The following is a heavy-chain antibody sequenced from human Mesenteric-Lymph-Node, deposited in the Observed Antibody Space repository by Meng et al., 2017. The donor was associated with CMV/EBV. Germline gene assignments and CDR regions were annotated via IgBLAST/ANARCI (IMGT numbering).Heavy chain of an antibody. CDR1: GSTFTDYV. D-gene: IGHD4-11*01. J-gene: IGHJ5*02. V-gene: IGHV1-18*01. Sequence: SGSTFTDYVITWVRQAPGQGLEYMGWISAYNGNTNYAQELQGRVPMTTDTSTNTAYMELRSLRSDDTAVYYCARVTMTTAGGGWYDPWGQGTLVTVSS. CDR2: ISAYNGNT. CDR3: ARVTMTTAGGGWYDP.